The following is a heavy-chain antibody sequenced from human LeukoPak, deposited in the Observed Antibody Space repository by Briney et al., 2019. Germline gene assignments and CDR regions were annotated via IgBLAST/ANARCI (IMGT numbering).Heavy chain of an antibody. CDR2: IYYSGST. Sequence: SETLSLTCTASGGSISSYYWSWIRQPPGKGLEWIGYIYYSGSTNYNPSLKSRVTISVDTSKSQFSLKLSSVTAADTAVYYCARINYGDYWGQGTLVTVSS. J-gene: IGHJ4*02. CDR3: ARINYGDY. CDR1: GGSISSYY. V-gene: IGHV4-59*12.